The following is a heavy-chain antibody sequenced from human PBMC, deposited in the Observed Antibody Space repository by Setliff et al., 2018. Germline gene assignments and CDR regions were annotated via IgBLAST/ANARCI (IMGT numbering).Heavy chain of an antibody. V-gene: IGHV1-18*01. CDR2: ISPYSGDT. D-gene: IGHD1-26*01. J-gene: IGHJ6*03. CDR3: ARSPPNRGVGQGHYMDV. Sequence: ASVKVSCKTSGYTFNTFGISWVRRAPGQGLDWMGWISPYSGDTKSAQKFQGRVTMTIDTSTSTAYVEVRSLTSDDTAVYYCARSPPNRGVGQGHYMDVWGIGTTVTVSS. CDR1: GYTFNTFG.